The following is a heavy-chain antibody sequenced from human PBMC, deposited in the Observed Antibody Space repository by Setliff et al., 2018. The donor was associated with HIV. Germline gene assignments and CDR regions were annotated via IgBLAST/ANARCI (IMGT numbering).Heavy chain of an antibody. CDR2: SNHVGRT. Sequence: PSETLSLTCAVYGGSLSGHYWSWIRQPPGKGLEWIGESNHVGRTNYNPSLKSRVTVSVDTSKSQFSLKLSSVTAADTAVYFCARDPHYFDYWGPGTVVTVSS. J-gene: IGHJ4*02. CDR1: GGSLSGHY. CDR3: ARDPHYFDY. V-gene: IGHV4-34*01.